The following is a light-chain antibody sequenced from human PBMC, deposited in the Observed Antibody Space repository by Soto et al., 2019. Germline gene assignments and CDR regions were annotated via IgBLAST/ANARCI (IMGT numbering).Light chain of an antibody. CDR3: KSRTTRNTLV. Sequence: QSALTQPASVSGSPGQSITISCTGTSSDVGGYNYVSWYQQHPGKAPKLIIYEVTHRPSGVSSRFYGSRSGNTASPTISGLQAEDEADYYCKSRTTRNTLVFGGGTKLTVL. J-gene: IGLJ3*02. V-gene: IGLV2-14*01. CDR1: SSDVGGYNY. CDR2: EVT.